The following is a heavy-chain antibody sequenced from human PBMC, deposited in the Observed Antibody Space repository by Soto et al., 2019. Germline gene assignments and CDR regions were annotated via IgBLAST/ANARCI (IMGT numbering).Heavy chain of an antibody. CDR2: INSGNGYT. Sequence: QVQLVQSGAEVKKPGASVKVSCQASGYTFTNYAINWVRQAPGQRLEWMGWINSGNGYTKYSQKFQGRVTITRDTSATTADIELDSLRSEDTSVHFCARFFESSHGMDVWGQGTTVTVS. CDR1: GYTFTNYA. J-gene: IGHJ6*02. V-gene: IGHV1-3*01. D-gene: IGHD3-3*01. CDR3: ARFFESSHGMDV.